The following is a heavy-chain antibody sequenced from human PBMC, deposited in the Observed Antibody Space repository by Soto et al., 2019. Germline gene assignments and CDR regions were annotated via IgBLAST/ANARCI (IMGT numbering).Heavy chain of an antibody. Sequence: XSVKVSCKASGYTFTTYGIEWLRQAPGQSPEWMGWIITGSGKTDYSQKFQGRLTITRDTSASTVYMELSSLTSEDAAVYLCARSGRECTTPQCYTYFDYWGQGNQVTVSS. CDR2: IITGSGKT. V-gene: IGHV1-3*04. D-gene: IGHD2-15*01. CDR1: GYTFTTYG. J-gene: IGHJ4*02. CDR3: ARSGRECTTPQCYTYFDY.